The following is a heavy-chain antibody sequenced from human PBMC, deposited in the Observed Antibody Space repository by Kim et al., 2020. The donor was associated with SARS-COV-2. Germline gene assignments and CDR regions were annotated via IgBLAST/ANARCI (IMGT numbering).Heavy chain of an antibody. D-gene: IGHD3-16*01. Sequence: ASVKVSCKASGYTFTGYYMHWVRQAPGQGLEWMGRINPNSGGTNYAQKFQGRVTMTRDTSISTAYMELSRLRSDDTAVYYCARDLLRYDYVWGSSHYWGQGTLVTVSS. CDR3: ARDLLRYDYVWGSSHY. V-gene: IGHV1-2*06. CDR1: GYTFTGYY. CDR2: INPNSGGT. J-gene: IGHJ4*02.